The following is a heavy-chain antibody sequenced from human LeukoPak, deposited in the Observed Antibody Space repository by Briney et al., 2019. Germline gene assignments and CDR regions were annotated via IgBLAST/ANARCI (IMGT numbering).Heavy chain of an antibody. Sequence: GGSLRLSCAASGFTFSSYAMSWVRQAPGKGLEWVSAISGSGGSTYYADSVKGRFTISRDNSKNTLYLQMNSLRVEDTAVYYCAKFPLASYYYDSSSIGYYFGYWGQGTLVTVSS. CDR3: AKFPLASYYYDSSSIGYYFGY. J-gene: IGHJ4*02. V-gene: IGHV3-23*01. D-gene: IGHD3-22*01. CDR2: ISGSGGST. CDR1: GFTFSSYA.